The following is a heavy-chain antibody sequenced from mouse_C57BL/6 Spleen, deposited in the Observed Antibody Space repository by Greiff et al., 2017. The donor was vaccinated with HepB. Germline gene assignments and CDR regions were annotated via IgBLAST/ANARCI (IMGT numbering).Heavy chain of an antibody. CDR2: IHPNSGST. V-gene: IGHV1-64*01. J-gene: IGHJ4*01. CDR1: GYTFTSYW. Sequence: VQLQQPGAELVKPGASVKLSCKASGYTFTSYWMHWVKQRPGQGLEWIGMIHPNSGSTNYNEKFKSKATLTVDKSSSTAYMQLSSLTSEDSAVYYCARDGNYFSYAMDYWGQGTSVTVSS. D-gene: IGHD2-1*01. CDR3: ARDGNYFSYAMDY.